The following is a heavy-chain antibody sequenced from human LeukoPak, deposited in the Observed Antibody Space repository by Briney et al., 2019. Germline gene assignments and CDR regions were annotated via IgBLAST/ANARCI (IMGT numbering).Heavy chain of an antibody. CDR1: GYTFTGYY. D-gene: IGHD5-18*01. CDR3: ARGPYGIQLWGAGGRVFDY. V-gene: IGHV1-8*02. J-gene: IGHJ4*02. CDR2: MNPNSGNT. Sequence: ASVKVSCKASGYTFTGYYMHWVRQATGQGLEWMGWMNPNSGNTGYAQKFQGRVTMTRNTSISTAYMGLSSLRSEDTAVYYCARGPYGIQLWGAGGRVFDYWGQGTLVTVSS.